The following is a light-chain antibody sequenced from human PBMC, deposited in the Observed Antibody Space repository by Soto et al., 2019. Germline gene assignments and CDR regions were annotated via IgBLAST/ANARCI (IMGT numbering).Light chain of an antibody. CDR2: DAS. V-gene: IGKV3-11*01. Sequence: VLTQSPATLSLSPGERATLSCRASQTVSRYLAWYQHKPGQAPRLLIHDASSRPTGVPARFNGSGSGTDYTLTISSLEPEDFAIYYCQQRSTWPLFTFGGGTKVEI. CDR3: QQRSTWPLFT. CDR1: QTVSRY. J-gene: IGKJ4*01.